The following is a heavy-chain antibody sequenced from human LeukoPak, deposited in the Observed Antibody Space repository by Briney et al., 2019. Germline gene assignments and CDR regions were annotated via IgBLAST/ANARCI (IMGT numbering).Heavy chain of an antibody. D-gene: IGHD3-9*01. V-gene: IGHV4-59*01. J-gene: IGHJ4*02. Sequence: PSETLSLTCTVSGGSISSYYWSWIRQPPGKGLEWIGYIYYSGSTNYNPSLKSRVTISVDTSKNQFSLKLSSVTAADTAVYYCASLYDILTGYSGTTLFDYWGQGTLVTVSS. CDR2: IYYSGST. CDR3: ASLYDILTGYSGTTLFDY. CDR1: GGSISSYY.